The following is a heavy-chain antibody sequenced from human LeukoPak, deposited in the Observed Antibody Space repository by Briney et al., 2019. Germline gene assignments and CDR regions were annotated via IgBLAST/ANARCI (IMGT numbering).Heavy chain of an antibody. CDR2: ISGSGGST. Sequence: GGSLRLSCAASEFTFSSYAMSWVRQAPGKGLEWVSAISGSGGSTYYADSVKGRFTISRDNSKNTLYLQMNSLRAEDTAVYYCAKYSSGWYERYYFDYWGQGTLVTVSS. J-gene: IGHJ4*02. CDR1: EFTFSSYA. CDR3: AKYSSGWYERYYFDY. D-gene: IGHD6-19*01. V-gene: IGHV3-23*01.